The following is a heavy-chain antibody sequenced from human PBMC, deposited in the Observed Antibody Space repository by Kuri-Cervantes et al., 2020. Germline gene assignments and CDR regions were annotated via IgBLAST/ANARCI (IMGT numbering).Heavy chain of an antibody. CDR2: INKGGSET. J-gene: IGHJ5*02. CDR3: ANSWGSGSYTGS. Sequence: GESLTLSCAASGFTFSNYWMSWVRQAPGKGLEWVANINKGGSETYYVDSVKGRFTISTDNAKNSLYLQMHSLPAEDTAVYYCANSWGSGSYTGSWGQGTLVTVSS. D-gene: IGHD3-10*01. V-gene: IGHV3-7*01. CDR1: GFTFSNYW.